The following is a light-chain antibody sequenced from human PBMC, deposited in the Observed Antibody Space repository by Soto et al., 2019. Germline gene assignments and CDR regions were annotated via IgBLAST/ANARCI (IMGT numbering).Light chain of an antibody. CDR1: NSDVGHYNY. Sequence: QSALTQPASVSGSPGQSITISCTGTNSDVGHYNYVSWYQQHPGRAPKLMIYEVSNRPSGVSNRFSGSKSGNTASLTISGLQAEDEADYYCSSYTSSTTLDVIFGGGTKVTVL. J-gene: IGLJ2*01. V-gene: IGLV2-14*01. CDR2: EVS. CDR3: SSYTSSTTLDVI.